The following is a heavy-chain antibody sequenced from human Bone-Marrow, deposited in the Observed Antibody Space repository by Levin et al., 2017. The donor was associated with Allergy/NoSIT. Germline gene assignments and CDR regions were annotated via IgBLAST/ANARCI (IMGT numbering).Heavy chain of an antibody. D-gene: IGHD2/OR15-2a*01. J-gene: IGHJ3*01. CDR3: VRGIIGDVRVAHKEAFDV. CDR1: GFTFSDYS. Sequence: SCIVSGFTFSDYSIYWVRQAPGKGLEWISSISSDSSDLYYADSVKGRFTISRDNAKNSLSLQVSSLRVEDTAVYHCVRGIIGDVRVAHKEAFDVWGQGTMVTVSS. CDR2: ISSDSSDL. V-gene: IGHV3-21*01.